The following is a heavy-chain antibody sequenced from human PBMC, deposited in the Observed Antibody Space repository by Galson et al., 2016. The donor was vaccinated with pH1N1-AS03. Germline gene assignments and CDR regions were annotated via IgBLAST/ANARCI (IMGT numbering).Heavy chain of an antibody. CDR2: IYPGDSDT. Sequence: QSGAEVKKPGESLMISCKASGFRFTTYWIAWVRQLPGKGLEWMGFIYPGDSDTKYSPSFQGQVTISADKSISTAYLRWNSLKASDTAMYYCARGEGYNYYVDYWGQGTLVTVSS. CDR1: GFRFTTYW. D-gene: IGHD5-24*01. V-gene: IGHV5-51*03. J-gene: IGHJ4*02. CDR3: ARGEGYNYYVDY.